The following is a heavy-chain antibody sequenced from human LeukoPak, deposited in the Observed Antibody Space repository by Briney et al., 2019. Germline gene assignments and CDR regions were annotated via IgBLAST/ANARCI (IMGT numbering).Heavy chain of an antibody. CDR3: ARDLTSPFQH. V-gene: IGHV3-21*01. Sequence: GGSLRLSCAAYGFTFDDYAMHWVRQAPGKGLEWVSSISSSSSYIYYADSVKGRFTISRDNAKNSLYLQMNSLGAEDTAVYYCARDLTSPFQHWGQGTLVTISS. CDR2: ISSSSSYI. CDR1: GFTFDDYA. D-gene: IGHD3-9*01. J-gene: IGHJ1*01.